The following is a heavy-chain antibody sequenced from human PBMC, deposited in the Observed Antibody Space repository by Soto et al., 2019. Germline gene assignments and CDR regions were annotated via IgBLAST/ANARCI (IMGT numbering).Heavy chain of an antibody. CDR1: GYSFTSYW. CDR2: IDPSDSYT. J-gene: IGHJ3*02. D-gene: IGHD5-12*01. V-gene: IGHV5-10-1*01. CDR3: ARHPIVATISDAFDI. Sequence: GESLKISCKGSGYSFTSYWISWVRQMPGKGLEWMGRIDPSDSYTNYSSSFQGHVTISADKSISTAYLQWSSLKASDTAMYYCARHPIVATISDAFDIWGQGTMVTVSS.